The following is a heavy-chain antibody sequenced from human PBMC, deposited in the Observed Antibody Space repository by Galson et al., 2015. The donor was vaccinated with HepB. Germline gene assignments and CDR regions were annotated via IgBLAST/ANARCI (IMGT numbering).Heavy chain of an antibody. CDR2: INPSGGST. V-gene: IGHV1-46*03. J-gene: IGHJ4*02. D-gene: IGHD3-3*01. Sequence: SVKVSCKASGYTFTSYYMHWVRQAPGPRLEWMGIINPSGGSTSYAQKYQGRVTMTRDTSTSTVYMELSSLRSEDTAVYYCARAPVDPGYYDFWGGYYFDYWGQGTLVTVSS. CDR1: GYTFTSYY. CDR3: ARAPVDPGYYDFWGGYYFDY.